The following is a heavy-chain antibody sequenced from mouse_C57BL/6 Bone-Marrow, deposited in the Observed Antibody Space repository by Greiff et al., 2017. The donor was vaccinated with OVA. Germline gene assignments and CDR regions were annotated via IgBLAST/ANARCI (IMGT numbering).Heavy chain of an antibody. CDR2: ISSGGSYT. J-gene: IGHJ2*01. V-gene: IGHV5-6*02. Sequence: EVKLVESGGDLVKPGGSLKLSCAASGFTFSSYGMSWVRQTPDQRLEWVATISSGGSYTYYPDSVKGRFTISRDNAENTLYLHMSSLKSEDTAMYCCANDTIEEDYWGQGTTLTVSS. CDR3: ANDTIEEDY. CDR1: GFTFSSYG. D-gene: IGHD2-12*01.